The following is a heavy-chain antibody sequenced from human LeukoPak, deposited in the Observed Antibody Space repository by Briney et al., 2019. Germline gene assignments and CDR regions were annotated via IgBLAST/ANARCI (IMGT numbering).Heavy chain of an antibody. CDR3: ASDRIEVDAFDI. V-gene: IGHV1-46*01. CDR2: INPSGGST. Sequence: ASVKVSCKASGYTFTSYYIHWVRQAPGQGLEWMGVINPSGGSTSYAQKFQGRVTMTRDTSTSTVYMELSSLRSEDTAVYYCASDRIEVDAFDIWGQGTMVTVSS. CDR1: GYTFTSYY. J-gene: IGHJ3*02. D-gene: IGHD2-15*01.